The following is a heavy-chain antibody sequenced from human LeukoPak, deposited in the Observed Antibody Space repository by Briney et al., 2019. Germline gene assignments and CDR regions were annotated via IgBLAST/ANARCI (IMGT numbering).Heavy chain of an antibody. J-gene: IGHJ6*02. D-gene: IGHD6-19*01. CDR1: GYTFTRYY. CDR2: INPNRGGT. Sequence: ASVKVSCKASGYTFTRYYMHWVRQAPRQGLEWMGWINPNRGGTNYAQKFQGRVTMTRDTSISTAYMELSRLRSDGTAVYYCARVVAVAGNERVWDYYYYGMDVWGQGTTVTVSS. V-gene: IGHV1-2*02. CDR3: ARVVAVAGNERVWDYYYYGMDV.